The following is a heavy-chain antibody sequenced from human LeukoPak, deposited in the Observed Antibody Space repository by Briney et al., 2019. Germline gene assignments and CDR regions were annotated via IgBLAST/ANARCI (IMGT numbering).Heavy chain of an antibody. CDR2: IYSGGST. CDR1: GFTVSSNY. J-gene: IGHJ4*02. Sequence: GGSLRLSCAASGFTVSSNYMSWVRQAPGKGLEWVSVIYSGGSTYYADSVKGRFTISRHNSKSTLYLQMNSLRAEDTAVYYCARGIAAAGSAYFDYWGQGTLVTVSS. V-gene: IGHV3-53*04. D-gene: IGHD6-13*01. CDR3: ARGIAAAGSAYFDY.